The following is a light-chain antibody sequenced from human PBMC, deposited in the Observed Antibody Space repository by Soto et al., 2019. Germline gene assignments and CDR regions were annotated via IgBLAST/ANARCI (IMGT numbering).Light chain of an antibody. CDR3: CSLAGGNIFRC. CDR2: DVS. V-gene: IGLV2-11*01. CDR1: SSDVGGYNY. J-gene: IGLJ2*01. Sequence: QSALTQPRSVSGSPGQSVTISCTGTSSDVGGYNYVSWYQHHPGKAPKFIIFDVSSRPSGVPDRFSGSKSGNTAYLTISGLQAEDEADYYCCSLAGGNIFRCFGGGTKLTVL.